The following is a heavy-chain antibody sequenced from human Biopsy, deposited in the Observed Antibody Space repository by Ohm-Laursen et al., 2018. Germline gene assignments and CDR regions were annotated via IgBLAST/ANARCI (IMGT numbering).Heavy chain of an antibody. CDR1: GFTFDDYA. V-gene: IGHV3-9*01. CDR2: IFRNSGNI. Sequence: SLRLSCSASGFTFDDYAMHWVRQAPGKGLEWVSGIFRNSGNIDYAASVKGRFTISRDNAKNSLYLQMNSLRPEDTAFYYCATIAGWGSSPDLRPYWGQGTLVTVSS. J-gene: IGHJ4*02. D-gene: IGHD3-3*01. CDR3: ATIAGWGSSPDLRPY.